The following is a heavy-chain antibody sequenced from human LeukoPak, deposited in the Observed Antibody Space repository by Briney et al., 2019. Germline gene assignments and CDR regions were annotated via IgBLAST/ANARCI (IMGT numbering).Heavy chain of an antibody. V-gene: IGHV3-9*01. CDR2: ISWNNNYI. J-gene: IGHJ6*03. CDR1: GFTFHDHA. CDR3: TRDRASTWVPFGIRHHYYSMDV. D-gene: IGHD6-13*01. Sequence: GGSLRLSCAASGFTFHDHAMHWVRQAPGKGLEWVSGISWNNNYIGYADSVKGRFTISRDDAANSLFLQMNDLRPEDTAFYYCTRDRASTWVPFGIRHHYYSMDVWGKGTTVTVSS.